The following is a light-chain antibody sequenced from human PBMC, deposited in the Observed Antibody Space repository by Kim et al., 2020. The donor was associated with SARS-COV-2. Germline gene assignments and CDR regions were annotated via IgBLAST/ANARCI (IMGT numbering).Light chain of an antibody. J-gene: IGKJ4*01. V-gene: IGKV3-20*01. CDR3: QQYGAT. Sequence: LSLSPGERAPPSCRASQSLDSSELAWYQQKPGQAPRLLIHGASSRATGIPDKFSGSGSGTDFTLTISRLEPEDFAIYYCQQYGATFGGGTKVDIK. CDR2: GAS. CDR1: QSLDSSE.